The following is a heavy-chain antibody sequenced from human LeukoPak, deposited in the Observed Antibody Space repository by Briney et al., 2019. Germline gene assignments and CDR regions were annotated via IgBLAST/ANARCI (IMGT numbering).Heavy chain of an antibody. CDR1: GFTFSSYS. Sequence: GGSLRLSCAASGFTFSSYSMNWVRQAPGKGLEWVSSISSSSSYIYYADSVKGRFTISRDNAKNSLYLQMNSLRAEDTAVYYCARPLYDFWSGPSDYWGQGTLVTVSS. J-gene: IGHJ4*02. D-gene: IGHD3-3*01. CDR3: ARPLYDFWSGPSDY. V-gene: IGHV3-21*01. CDR2: ISSSSSYI.